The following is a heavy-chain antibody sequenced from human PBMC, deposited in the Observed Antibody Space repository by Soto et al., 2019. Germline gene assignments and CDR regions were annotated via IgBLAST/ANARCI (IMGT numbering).Heavy chain of an antibody. CDR2: LDGAGGST. J-gene: IGHJ6*02. V-gene: IGHV3-23*01. CDR3: AAPRDEYGSGVSWFTYGMDI. Sequence: PXGSLGLSCLASGFTFSDYAMTWVRHVPGRGLEWVASLDGAGGSTYYADSVRGRFTISRDNSQNTLFLQMKRLTVDDTAIYYCAAPRDEYGSGVSWFTYGMDIWGQGTTVTVSS. D-gene: IGHD3-10*01. CDR1: GFTFSDYA.